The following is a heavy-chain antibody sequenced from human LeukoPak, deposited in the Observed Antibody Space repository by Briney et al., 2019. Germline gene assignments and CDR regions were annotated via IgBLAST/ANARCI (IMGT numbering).Heavy chain of an antibody. CDR2: ISRSSSPI. Sequence: GGSLRLSCAASGFTFGSYTMNWVRQAPGKGLEWVSFISRSSSPIYYADSVKGRFTISRDNAKNSLYLQVNTLRAEDTAVYYCARGYCSNGVCYTTDAFDNWGQGTMVTVSS. D-gene: IGHD2-8*01. V-gene: IGHV3-21*01. J-gene: IGHJ3*02. CDR1: GFTFGSYT. CDR3: ARGYCSNGVCYTTDAFDN.